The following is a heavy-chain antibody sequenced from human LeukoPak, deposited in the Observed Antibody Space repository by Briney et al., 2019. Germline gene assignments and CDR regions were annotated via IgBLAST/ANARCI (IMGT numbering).Heavy chain of an antibody. V-gene: IGHV3-30*02. CDR2: IRSDGSDK. D-gene: IGHD3-22*01. CDR3: AKSGGRHYYDSSGYLHDY. CDR1: GFTFRNYG. Sequence: PGGSLRLSCAASGFTFRNYGMHWVRRTPGKGLEWVAFIRSDGSDKYYADSVKGRFTISRDNSKNTLYLQMNSLRAEDTAVYYCAKSGGRHYYDSSGYLHDYWGQGTLVTVSS. J-gene: IGHJ4*02.